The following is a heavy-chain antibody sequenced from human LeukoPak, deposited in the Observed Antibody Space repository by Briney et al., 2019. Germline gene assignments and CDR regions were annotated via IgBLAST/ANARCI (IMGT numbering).Heavy chain of an antibody. V-gene: IGHV4-30-2*01. J-gene: IGHJ5*02. D-gene: IGHD2-15*01. Sequence: PLQTLSLTCAVSGGSISSGGYSWSWIRQPPGKGLEWIGYIYHSGSTYYNPSLKSRVTISVDRSKNQFSLKLSSVTAADTAVYYCARGISYCSGGSCYSVPAVDWFDPWGQGTLVTVSS. CDR3: ARGISYCSGGSCYSVPAVDWFDP. CDR1: GGSISSGGYS. CDR2: IYHSGST.